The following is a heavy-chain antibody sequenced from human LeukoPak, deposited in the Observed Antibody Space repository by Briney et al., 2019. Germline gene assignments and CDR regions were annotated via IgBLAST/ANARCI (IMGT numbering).Heavy chain of an antibody. CDR3: ANTRSSTRGYYFDY. CDR1: GGSISSYY. V-gene: IGHV4-59*08. Sequence: SETLSLTCTVSGGSISSYYWSWIRQPPGKGLEWIGYIYYSGSTNYNPSLKSRVTISVDTSKNQFSLKLSSVTAADTAVYYCANTRSSTRGYYFDYWGQGTLVTVSS. CDR2: IYYSGST. D-gene: IGHD2-2*01. J-gene: IGHJ4*02.